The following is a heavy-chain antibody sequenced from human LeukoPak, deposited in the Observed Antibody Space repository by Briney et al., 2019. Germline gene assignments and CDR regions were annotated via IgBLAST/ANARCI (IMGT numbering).Heavy chain of an antibody. J-gene: IGHJ4*02. Sequence: GGSLRLSCAASGFTFSSYAMSWVRQAPGKGLEWVSAISGSGGSTYYADSVKGRFTISRDNSKNTLYLQMNSLRAEDTAVYYCAISPNVVVTAIPFWYWGQGTLVTVS. CDR1: GFTFSSYA. CDR2: ISGSGGST. CDR3: AISPNVVVTAIPFWY. D-gene: IGHD2-21*02. V-gene: IGHV3-23*01.